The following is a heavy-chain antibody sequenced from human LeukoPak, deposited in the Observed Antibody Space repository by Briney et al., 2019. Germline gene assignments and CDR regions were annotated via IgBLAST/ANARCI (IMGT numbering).Heavy chain of an antibody. Sequence: GGSLRLSCAASGFTFSSYAMSWVRQAPGKGLEWVSSISSRSDYIYYADSVKGRLTISRDNAKNSLYLQMNSLTAEDTAVYYCARRNPYGSGSYDNWGQGTLGTVSS. J-gene: IGHJ4*02. V-gene: IGHV3-21*01. CDR3: ARRNPYGSGSYDN. CDR1: GFTFSSYA. CDR2: ISSRSDYI. D-gene: IGHD3-10*01.